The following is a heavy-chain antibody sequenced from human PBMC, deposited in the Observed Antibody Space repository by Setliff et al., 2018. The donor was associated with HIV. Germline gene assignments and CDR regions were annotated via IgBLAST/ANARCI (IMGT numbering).Heavy chain of an antibody. CDR2: VSSRGDT. J-gene: IGHJ4*02. D-gene: IGHD4-17*01. CDR1: DSGTYY. CDR3: ARAAAGNTGPFDL. Sequence: ETLSLTCTVSDSGTYYWSWIRQPAGKGLEWIGRVSSRGDTNYNPSLKSRVTMLVDTSKNQFSLKLTSVTASDTAVYYCARAAAGNTGPFDLWGQGSPVTVSS. V-gene: IGHV4-4*07.